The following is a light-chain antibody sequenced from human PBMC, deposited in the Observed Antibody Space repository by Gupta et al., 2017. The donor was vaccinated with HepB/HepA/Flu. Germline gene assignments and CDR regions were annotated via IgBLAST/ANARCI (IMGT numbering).Light chain of an antibody. J-gene: IGKJ5*01. Sequence: EIVLTQSPGTLSLSPGERATLSCRASQRVSRTYLAWYQQRPGQAPRLLIYGASSRATGIPDRFSGSGSGTDFSLTISRLEPKDFAVYYCQQYGSSPITFGQGTRLEIK. CDR2: GAS. V-gene: IGKV3-20*01. CDR1: QRVSRTY. CDR3: QQYGSSPIT.